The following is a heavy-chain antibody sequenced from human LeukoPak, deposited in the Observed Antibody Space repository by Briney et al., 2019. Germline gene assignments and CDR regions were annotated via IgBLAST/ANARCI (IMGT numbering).Heavy chain of an antibody. CDR1: GGSVSRGGYY. CDR2: TSYSEGT. J-gene: IGHJ4*02. Sequence: SETLSLTCTVSGGSVSRGGYYWNWIRQHPGKGLEWVGFTSYSEGTYYNPSLMSRITISVDISQNQFSLKMRDVTAADTAVYFCATADWESFYFDSWGQGALVAVSS. CDR3: ATADWESFYFDS. V-gene: IGHV4-31*03. D-gene: IGHD1-26*01.